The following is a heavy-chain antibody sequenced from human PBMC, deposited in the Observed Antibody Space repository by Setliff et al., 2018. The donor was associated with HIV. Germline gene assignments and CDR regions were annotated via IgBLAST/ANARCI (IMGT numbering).Heavy chain of an antibody. CDR1: GFTFSDYN. CDR3: ARDSEPGTRVAGTTGLDY. Sequence: GSLRLSCAMSGFTFSDYNIYWVRQSPAKGLEWVALIWIDGNRKEYADSVKGRFTISRDNSKNTVYLQMSTLRAEDTAIYSCARDSEPGTRVAGTTGLDYWGQGSLVTVSS. J-gene: IGHJ4*02. CDR2: IWIDGNRK. D-gene: IGHD6-19*01. V-gene: IGHV3-33*01.